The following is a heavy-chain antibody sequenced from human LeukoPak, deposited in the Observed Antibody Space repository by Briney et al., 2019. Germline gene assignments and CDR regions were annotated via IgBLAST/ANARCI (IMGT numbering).Heavy chain of an antibody. CDR2: IRYDGSNK. D-gene: IGHD2-2*01. V-gene: IGHV3-30*02. Sequence: GGSLRLSCAASGFTFSSYGMHWVRQAPGKGLEWVAFIRYDGSNKYYADSVKGRFTISRDNAKNTLYLQMNSLRAEDTAVYYCARDGGVPAAKAFDIWGQGTMVTVSS. CDR1: GFTFSSYG. J-gene: IGHJ3*02. CDR3: ARDGGVPAAKAFDI.